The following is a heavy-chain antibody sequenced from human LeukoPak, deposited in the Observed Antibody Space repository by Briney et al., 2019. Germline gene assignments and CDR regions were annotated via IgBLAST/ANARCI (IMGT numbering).Heavy chain of an antibody. CDR1: GGSVSSSSFY. V-gene: IGHV4-39*01. CDR2: IYYTGNT. D-gene: IGHD3-3*01. CDR3: ARTYYDFWSGYSQPDY. J-gene: IGHJ4*02. Sequence: SQTLSLTCTVSGGSVSSSSFYWAWIRQPPGKGLEWIGSIYYTGNTFYNPSLKSRGTLSIDTSKNQFSLKLSSVTAADTAVYYCARTYYDFWSGYSQPDYWGQGTLVTVSS.